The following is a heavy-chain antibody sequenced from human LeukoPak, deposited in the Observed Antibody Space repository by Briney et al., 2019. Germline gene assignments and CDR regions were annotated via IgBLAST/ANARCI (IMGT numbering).Heavy chain of an antibody. D-gene: IGHD3-22*01. CDR1: GYTFTRNG. V-gene: IGHV1-18*04. J-gene: IGHJ4*02. CDR3: ARNGRADSSGYYDY. Sequence: GASVKVSCKASGYTFTRNGISWVRQAPGQGLEWMGWISAYNGNTNYAQKLQGRVTMTTDTSTSTAYMELRGLRSDDTAMYYCARNGRADSSGYYDYWGQGTLVTVSS. CDR2: ISAYNGNT.